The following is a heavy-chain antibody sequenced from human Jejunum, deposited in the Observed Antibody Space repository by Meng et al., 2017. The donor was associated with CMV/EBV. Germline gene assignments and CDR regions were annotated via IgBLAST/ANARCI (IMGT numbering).Heavy chain of an antibody. Sequence: SYYWGWLRQPPGKGLEWIGYIYYSGSTTYNPALKSRVTISVDTSKNQFSLKLSSVTAADTAVYYCASGGIYDFWSGYYTGQTWFDPWGQGTLVTVSS. CDR1: SYY. CDR2: IYYSGST. CDR3: ASGGIYDFWSGYYTGQTWFDP. V-gene: IGHV4-59*01. D-gene: IGHD3-3*01. J-gene: IGHJ5*02.